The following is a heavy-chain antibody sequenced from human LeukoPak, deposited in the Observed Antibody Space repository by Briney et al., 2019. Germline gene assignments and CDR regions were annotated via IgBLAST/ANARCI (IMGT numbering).Heavy chain of an antibody. D-gene: IGHD6-6*01. CDR1: GFTFSSYS. V-gene: IGHV3-30*03. CDR2: ISYDGTEK. Sequence: GGSLRLSCAASGFTFSSYSMNWVRQAPGKGLEWVAVISYDGTEKYYEDSVKGRFTISRDNSKNTLYLQMNSLRAEDTAVYYCARDQGYSSSSIDYWGQGTLVTVSS. J-gene: IGHJ4*02. CDR3: ARDQGYSSSSIDY.